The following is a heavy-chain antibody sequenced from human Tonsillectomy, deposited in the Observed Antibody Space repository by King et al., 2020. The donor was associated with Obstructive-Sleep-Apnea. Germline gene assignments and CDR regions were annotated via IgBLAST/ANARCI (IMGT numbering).Heavy chain of an antibody. CDR2: ISCNSGSI. CDR3: AKESSGYWFDP. D-gene: IGHD3-22*01. J-gene: IGHJ5*02. CDR1: GFTFDDYA. V-gene: IGHV3-9*01. Sequence: VQLVESGGGLVQPGRSLRLSCAASGFTFDDYAMHWVRQAPGKGLEWVSGISCNSGSIGYADSVKGRFTISRDNAKNSLYLQMNSLRAEDTALYYCAKESSGYWFDPWGQGTLVTVSS.